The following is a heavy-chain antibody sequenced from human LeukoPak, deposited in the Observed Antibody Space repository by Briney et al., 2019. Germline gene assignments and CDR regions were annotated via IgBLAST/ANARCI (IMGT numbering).Heavy chain of an antibody. CDR3: ATIENSDGFDV. D-gene: IGHD2-15*01. Sequence: PGGSLRLSCAASGFTFSTYWMGWVRQAPGKGLEWVAKIKPDGSEKDHVDSVKGRFTISRDNAKNSLYLQMNSLRAEDTAIYYCATIENSDGFDVWGQGTMVAVSS. J-gene: IGHJ3*01. CDR2: IKPDGSEK. CDR1: GFTFSTYW. V-gene: IGHV3-7*01.